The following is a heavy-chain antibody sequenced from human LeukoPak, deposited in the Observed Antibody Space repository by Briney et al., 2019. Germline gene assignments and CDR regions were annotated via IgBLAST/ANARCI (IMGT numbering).Heavy chain of an antibody. D-gene: IGHD6-13*01. CDR3: ARGQQLVRQKYYYYYGMDV. J-gene: IGHJ6*04. CDR1: GFTFSSYG. Sequence: PGRSLRLSCAASGFTFSSYGMHWVRQAPGKGLEWVAVIWYNGSNKYYADSVKGRFTISRDNSENTLYLQMNSLRAEGTAVYYCARGQQLVRQKYYYYYGMDVWGKGTTVTVSS. CDR2: IWYNGSNK. V-gene: IGHV3-33*01.